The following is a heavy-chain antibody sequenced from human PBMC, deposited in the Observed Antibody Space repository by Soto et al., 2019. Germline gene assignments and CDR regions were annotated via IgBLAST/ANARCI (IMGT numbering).Heavy chain of an antibody. CDR3: AKDVNYDFLAGYYYY. D-gene: IGHD3-9*01. CDR1: GFTLSSYG. Sequence: EVQLLESGGGLVQPGGSLRLSCAASGFTLSSYGMTWVRQAQGKGLEWVSTIRGSDGSTYYADSVKGRFTISRDNSKNTVYLQMNSLTAEDTAEYYCAKDVNYDFLAGYYYYWGQGTLVTVSS. J-gene: IGHJ4*02. CDR2: IRGSDGST. V-gene: IGHV3-23*01.